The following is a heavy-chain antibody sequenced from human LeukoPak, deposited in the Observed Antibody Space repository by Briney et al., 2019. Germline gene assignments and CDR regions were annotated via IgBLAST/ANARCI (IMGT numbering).Heavy chain of an antibody. J-gene: IGHJ4*02. D-gene: IGHD6-19*01. CDR3: AKDSRNDGWSFDY. V-gene: IGHV3-30*18. CDR1: GFTFSSYG. Sequence: PGGSLRLSCAASGFTFSSYGMHWVRQAPGKGLEWVAVISYDGSNKYYADSVKGRFTISRDNSKNTLYLQMNSLRAEDTAVYYCAKDSRNDGWSFDYWGQGTLVTVSS. CDR2: ISYDGSNK.